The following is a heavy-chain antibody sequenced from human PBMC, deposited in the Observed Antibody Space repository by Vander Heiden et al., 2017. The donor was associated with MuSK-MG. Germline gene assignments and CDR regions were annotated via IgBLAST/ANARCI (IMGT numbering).Heavy chain of an antibody. CDR3: TRGGTSPFDI. Sequence: VQLVVSGGTLGFPGGSLRLSCAATGFTFSAYWMHWIRQAPGKGLEWVATIKQDGSKNYYVDSVKGRFTISRDNPNKSVYLQMNSLRDEDTAVYYCTRGGTSPFDICGQGTLVIVSS. J-gene: IGHJ3*02. CDR1: GFTFSAYW. V-gene: IGHV3-7*03. CDR2: IKQDGSKN.